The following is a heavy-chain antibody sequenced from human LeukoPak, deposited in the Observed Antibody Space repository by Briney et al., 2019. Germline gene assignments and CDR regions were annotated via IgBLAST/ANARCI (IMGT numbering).Heavy chain of an antibody. J-gene: IGHJ4*02. CDR3: ARSRGAGPGAYFDY. Sequence: PGGALRLSCAASGFTFSDEYMGWIRQAPGKGLEWVPYISNSGSYTNYADSVKGRFTISRDNAKNSLWLQMNSLRAEDTAVYYCARSRGAGPGAYFDYWGQGTLVTVSS. V-gene: IGHV3-11*03. CDR2: ISNSGSYT. CDR1: GFTFSDEY. D-gene: IGHD6-19*01.